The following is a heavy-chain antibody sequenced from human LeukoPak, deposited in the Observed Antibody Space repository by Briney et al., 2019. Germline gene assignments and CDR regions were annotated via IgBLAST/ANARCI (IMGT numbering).Heavy chain of an antibody. CDR3: ARAYGSGKTFQFDY. V-gene: IGHV3-13*01. J-gene: IGHJ4*02. D-gene: IGHD3-10*01. Sequence: GGSLRLSCAASGFTFSSYDMHWVRHATGKGLEWVSAIGTAGDTYYPGSVKGRFTISRENAKNSLYLQMNSLRAGDTAVYYCARAYGSGKTFQFDYWGQGTLVTVSS. CDR2: IGTAGDT. CDR1: GFTFSSYD.